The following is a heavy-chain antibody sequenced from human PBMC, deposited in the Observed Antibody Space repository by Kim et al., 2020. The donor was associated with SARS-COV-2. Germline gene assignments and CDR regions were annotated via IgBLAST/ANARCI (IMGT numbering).Heavy chain of an antibody. V-gene: IGHV3-11*01. Sequence: GGSLRLSCAASGFTFSDYYMSWIRQAPGKGLEWVSYISSSGSTIYYADSVKGRFTISRDNAKNSLYLQMNSLRAEDTAVYYCASPRIPYSYAFDYWGQGTLVTVSS. CDR1: GFTFSDYY. CDR2: ISSSGSTI. D-gene: IGHD5-18*01. J-gene: IGHJ4*02. CDR3: ASPRIPYSYAFDY.